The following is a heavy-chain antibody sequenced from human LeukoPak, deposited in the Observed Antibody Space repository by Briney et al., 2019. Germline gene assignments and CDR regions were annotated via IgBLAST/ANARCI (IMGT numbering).Heavy chain of an antibody. CDR1: GFTFSNYW. V-gene: IGHV3-7*01. Sequence: QPGGSLRLSCAASGFTFSNYWMNWVRQAPGKGLEWVANIKQDGGEKSYVDSVKGRFTISRDNAKNSLHLQMNSLRAEDTAVYYCARDRGGSACHGFDAFDIWGQGTMVTVSS. CDR2: IKQDGGEK. CDR3: ARDRGGSACHGFDAFDI. J-gene: IGHJ3*02. D-gene: IGHD3-10*01.